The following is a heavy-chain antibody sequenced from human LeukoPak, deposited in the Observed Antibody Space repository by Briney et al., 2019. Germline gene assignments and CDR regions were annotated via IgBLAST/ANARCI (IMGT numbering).Heavy chain of an antibody. CDR1: GGTFSSYA. CDR2: IISIFGTA. CDR3: ARSWVPFTMVRGVITNFDY. D-gene: IGHD3-10*01. J-gene: IGHJ4*02. Sequence: SVKVSCKASGGTFSSYAISWVRQAPGQGLEWMGGIISIFGTANYAQKFQGRVTITADESTSTAYMELSSLRSEDTAVYYCARSWVPFTMVRGVITNFDYWGQGTLVTVSS. V-gene: IGHV1-69*01.